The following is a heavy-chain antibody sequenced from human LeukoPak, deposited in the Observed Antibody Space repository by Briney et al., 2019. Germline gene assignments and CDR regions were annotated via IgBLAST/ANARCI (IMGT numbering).Heavy chain of an antibody. D-gene: IGHD5-18*01. CDR2: LCSSGST. J-gene: IGHJ4*02. Sequence: PGGSLRLSCAASGFTVSSNCMTWVRQAPGMGLEWVSVLCSSGSTYYADSVKGRFTISTDNSKNTLYLQMNSLRGEDTAVYYCARKVGYGYALDYWGQGTLVTVSS. V-gene: IGHV3-53*01. CDR3: ARKVGYGYALDY. CDR1: GFTVSSNC.